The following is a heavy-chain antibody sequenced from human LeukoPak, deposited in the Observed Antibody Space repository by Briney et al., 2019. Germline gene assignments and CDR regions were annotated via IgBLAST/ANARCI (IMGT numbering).Heavy chain of an antibody. CDR2: VSNDGNNK. D-gene: IGHD1-26*01. CDR3: AKGYSGSYNNWFDP. Sequence: GGSLRLSCAASGFTLSSYGIHWVRQAPGKGLEWVAAVSNDGNNKYYADSVKGRFTISRDNSKSTLYLQMNSLRAEDTAVYYCAKGYSGSYNNWFDPWGQGTLVTVSS. V-gene: IGHV3-30*18. CDR1: GFTLSSYG. J-gene: IGHJ5*02.